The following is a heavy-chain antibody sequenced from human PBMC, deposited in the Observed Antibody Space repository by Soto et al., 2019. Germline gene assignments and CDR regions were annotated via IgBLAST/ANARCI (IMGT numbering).Heavy chain of an antibody. CDR3: VRGGGGGLFDP. Sequence: LRLSCAGSGFTFGDSYMSWIRQAPGKGLEWLSYISPGSRYPAYADSVKGRFTISRDNAKRSLYLQMISLTAEDTAIYYCVRGGGGGLFDPWGQGTMVTVSS. J-gene: IGHJ5*02. D-gene: IGHD2-15*01. V-gene: IGHV3-11*06. CDR2: ISPGSRYP. CDR1: GFTFGDSY.